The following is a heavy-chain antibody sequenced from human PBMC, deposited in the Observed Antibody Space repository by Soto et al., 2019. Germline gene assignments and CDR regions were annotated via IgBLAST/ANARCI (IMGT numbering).Heavy chain of an antibody. CDR2: ISYDGSNK. J-gene: IGHJ4*02. D-gene: IGHD3-3*01. CDR3: ARERYDFWFDY. V-gene: IGHV3-30-3*01. Sequence: PGGSLRLSCAASGFTFSSYAMHWVRQAPGKGLEWVAVISYDGSNKYYADSVKGRFTISRDNSKNTLYLQMNSLRAEDTAVYYCARERYDFWFDYWGQGTRVTVSS. CDR1: GFTFSSYA.